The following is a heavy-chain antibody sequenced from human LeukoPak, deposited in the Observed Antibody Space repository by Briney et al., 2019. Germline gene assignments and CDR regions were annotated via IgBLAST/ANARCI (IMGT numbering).Heavy chain of an antibody. CDR2: ISSSSSTI. V-gene: IGHV3-48*04. J-gene: IGHJ6*03. D-gene: IGHD3-10*01. Sequence: GGSLRLSCAVSGFTFSSYSINWVRQAPGKGLEWVSYISSSSSTIYYADSVKGRFTISRDNAKNSLYLQMNSLRAEDTAVYYCARGRGYYYYMDVWGKGTTVTVSS. CDR3: ARGRGYYYYMDV. CDR1: GFTFSSYS.